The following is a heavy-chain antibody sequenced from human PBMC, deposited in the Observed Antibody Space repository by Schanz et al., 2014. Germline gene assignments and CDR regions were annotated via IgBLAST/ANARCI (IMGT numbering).Heavy chain of an antibody. CDR2: INAGTGNT. Sequence: QVQLVQSGAEVKGPGASVKVSCKASGYSFTPFPIHWVRQAPGQRLEWMGWINAGTGNTEYSQKFQGRVTITRDTLASTAYMEVSSLRSEDTAVYYCASSGAGYSSSWDFDYWGQGTLVTVSS. D-gene: IGHD6-13*01. CDR1: GYSFTPFP. V-gene: IGHV1-3*01. J-gene: IGHJ4*02. CDR3: ASSGAGYSSSWDFDY.